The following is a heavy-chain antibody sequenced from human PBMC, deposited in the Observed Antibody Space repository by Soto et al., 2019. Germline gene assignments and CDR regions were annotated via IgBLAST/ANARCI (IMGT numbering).Heavy chain of an antibody. CDR3: ARDLGDFWSGYYYYYGMDV. CDR1: GYTFTSYA. J-gene: IGHJ6*02. V-gene: IGHV1-3*05. CDR2: SNAGNGNT. D-gene: IGHD3-3*01. Sequence: QVQLVQSGAEEKKPGASVKVSCKASGYTFTSYAMHWVRQAPGQRREWMGWSNAGNGNTKYSQKFQGRVTITRDTSASTAYMELSSLRSEDTAVYYCARDLGDFWSGYYYYYGMDVWGQGTTVTVSS.